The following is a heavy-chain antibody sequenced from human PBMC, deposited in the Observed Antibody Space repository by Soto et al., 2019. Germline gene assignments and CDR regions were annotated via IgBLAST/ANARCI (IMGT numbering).Heavy chain of an antibody. D-gene: IGHD4-17*01. Sequence: ASVKVSCKASGYTFTSYGISWVRQAPGQGLEWMGWISAYNGNTNYAQKLQGRVTMTTDTSTSTAYMELRSLRSDDTAVYYCARSPGDYSTNGRNYYGMGVWGQGTTVTVSS. V-gene: IGHV1-18*01. J-gene: IGHJ6*02. CDR2: ISAYNGNT. CDR1: GYTFTSYG. CDR3: ARSPGDYSTNGRNYYGMGV.